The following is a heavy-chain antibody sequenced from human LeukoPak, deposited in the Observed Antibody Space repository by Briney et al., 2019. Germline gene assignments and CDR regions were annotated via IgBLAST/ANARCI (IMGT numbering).Heavy chain of an antibody. Sequence: SETLSLTCAVSGYSISSGYYWGWIRQPPGKGLEGIGSIYHSGSTYYNPSLKSRVTISVDTSKNQFSLKLSSVTAADTAVYYCARLVLARFYDSSGYFDYWGQGTLVTVSS. CDR2: IYHSGST. CDR1: GYSISSGYY. V-gene: IGHV4-38-2*01. CDR3: ARLVLARFYDSSGYFDY. D-gene: IGHD3-22*01. J-gene: IGHJ4*02.